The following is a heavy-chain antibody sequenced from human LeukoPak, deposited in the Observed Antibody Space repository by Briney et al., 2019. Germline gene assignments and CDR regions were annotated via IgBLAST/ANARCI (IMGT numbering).Heavy chain of an antibody. D-gene: IGHD6-19*01. V-gene: IGHV3-43*01. CDR2: INWDGGST. Sequence: PGGSLRLSCAASGFTFDDYGMSWVRQAPGRGLEWVSLINWDGGSTYYADSVKGRFTISRDNSKNSLYLQMNSLRTEDTALYYCARDTGSSGTYYFDYWGQGTLVTVSS. CDR1: GFTFDDYG. CDR3: ARDTGSSGTYYFDY. J-gene: IGHJ4*02.